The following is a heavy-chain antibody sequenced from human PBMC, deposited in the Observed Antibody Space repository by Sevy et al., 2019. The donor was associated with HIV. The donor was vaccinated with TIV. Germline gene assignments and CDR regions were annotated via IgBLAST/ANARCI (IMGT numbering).Heavy chain of an antibody. V-gene: IGHV3-48*02. J-gene: IGHJ4*02. CDR2: ISSSSRTI. D-gene: IGHD5-18*01. Sequence: WGCLRLSCVVSGLTFSSDSMNWVRQAPGKGLEWLAYISSSSRTIYYADSVEGRFTISRDNDKKSVFLQMNNLRDEDSATYYCARDVDTPFVRSFDSWGQGTLVTVSS. CDR1: GLTFSSDS. CDR3: ARDVDTPFVRSFDS.